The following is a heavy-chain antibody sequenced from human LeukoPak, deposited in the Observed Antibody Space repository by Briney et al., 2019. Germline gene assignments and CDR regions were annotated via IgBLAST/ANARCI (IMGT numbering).Heavy chain of an antibody. D-gene: IGHD6-19*01. CDR3: ARGGWYVDY. CDR2: IYYSGST. V-gene: IGHV4-30-4*08. J-gene: IGHJ4*02. Sequence: SETLSLTCTVSGVSISSGDYYWSWIRPPPGKGLEWIGYIYYSGSTNYYPSLKSRVTISLDKSKNQFSLKVISVTAADTAVYYCARGGWYVDYWGQGTLVTVSS. CDR1: GVSISSGDYY.